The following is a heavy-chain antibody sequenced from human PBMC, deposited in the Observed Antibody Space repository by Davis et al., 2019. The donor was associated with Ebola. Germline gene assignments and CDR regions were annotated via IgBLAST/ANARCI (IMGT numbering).Heavy chain of an antibody. CDR3: AKGEIAAAGRQNWFDP. CDR1: GGSFSGYY. Sequence: SQTLSLTCAVYGGSFSGYYWSWIRQPPGKGLEWIGEINHSGSTNYNPSLKSRVTISVDTSKNQFSLKLSSVTAADTAVYYCAKGEIAAAGRQNWFDPWGQGTLVTVSS. CDR2: INHSGST. D-gene: IGHD6-13*01. J-gene: IGHJ5*02. V-gene: IGHV4-34*01.